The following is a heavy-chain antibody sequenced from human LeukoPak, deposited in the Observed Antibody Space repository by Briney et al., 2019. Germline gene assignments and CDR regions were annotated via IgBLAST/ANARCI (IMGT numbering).Heavy chain of an antibody. J-gene: IGHJ4*02. CDR1: GFDFSSYA. CDR2: IGAYAART. CDR3: ARAPTVLVGYCSSSSCQADY. Sequence: GGSLRLSCVASGFDFSSYAMTWVRQAPGRGLEWVSTIGAYAARTYYADSVKGRFTTSRENSKSTLSLQMNSLRAEDTALYYCARAPTVLVGYCSSSSCQADYWGQGTLVTVSS. D-gene: IGHD2-2*01. V-gene: IGHV3-23*01.